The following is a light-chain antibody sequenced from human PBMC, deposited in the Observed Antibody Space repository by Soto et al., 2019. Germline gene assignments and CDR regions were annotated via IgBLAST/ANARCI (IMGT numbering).Light chain of an antibody. CDR1: PSVSTS. V-gene: IGKV3-11*01. J-gene: IGKJ1*01. CDR2: DAS. CDR3: QQRSNWPPTWT. Sequence: EIVLTQSPAPLSLSPGQRATLSCRASPSVSTSLAWYQQQPGQAPRILIYDASPLATGTPARFSGSGSGTDFTLTISSRGPQDFAVYYCQQRSNWPPTWTFGQGTKVEIK.